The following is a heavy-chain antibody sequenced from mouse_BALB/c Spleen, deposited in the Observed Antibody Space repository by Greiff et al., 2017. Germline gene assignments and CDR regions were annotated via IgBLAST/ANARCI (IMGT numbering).Heavy chain of an antibody. D-gene: IGHD3-1*01. J-gene: IGHJ4*01. CDR3: ARAGFRHAMDY. V-gene: IGHV5-6-5*01. Sequence: EVKLMESGGGLVKPGGSLKLSCAASGFTFSSYAMSWVRQTPGKRLEWVASISSGGSTYYPDSVMGRFTISRDNARNILYLQMSSLRSEDTAMYYCARAGFRHAMDYWGQGTSVTVSS. CDR2: ISSGGST. CDR1: GFTFSSYA.